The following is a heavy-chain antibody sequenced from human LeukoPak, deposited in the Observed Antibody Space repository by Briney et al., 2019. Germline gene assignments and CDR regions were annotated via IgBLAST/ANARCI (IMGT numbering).Heavy chain of an antibody. CDR2: ISSSGNTI. V-gene: IGHV3-11*04. D-gene: IGHD3-10*01. CDR1: GFTFSDYY. J-gene: IGHJ4*02. CDR3: AREDSYYYGSGSYPFDY. Sequence: GGSLRLSCAASGFTFSDYYMSWIRQAPGKGLEWVSYISSSGNTIYYADSVKGRFTISRDNAKNSLYLQMNSLRAEDTAVYYCAREDSYYYGSGSYPFDYWGQGTLVTVSS.